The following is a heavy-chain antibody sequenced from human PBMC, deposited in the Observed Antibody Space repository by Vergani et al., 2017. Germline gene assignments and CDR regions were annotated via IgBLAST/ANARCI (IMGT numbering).Heavy chain of an antibody. J-gene: IGHJ4*02. CDR2: MNPNSGNT. V-gene: IGHV1-8*01. CDR3: ARDRRYCSGGSCPGYYFDY. Sequence: QVQLVQSGAEVKKPGASVKVSCKASGYTFTSYDINWVRQATGQGLEWMGWMNPNSGNTGYAQKFQGRVTMTRNTSISTAYMELSSLRSEDTAVYYCARDRRYCSGGSCPGYYFDYWGQGTLVTVSS. D-gene: IGHD2-15*01. CDR1: GYTFTSYD.